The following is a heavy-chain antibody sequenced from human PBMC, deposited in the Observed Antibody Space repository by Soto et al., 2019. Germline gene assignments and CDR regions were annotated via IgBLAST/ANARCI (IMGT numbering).Heavy chain of an antibody. CDR2: IIPLHNTS. CDR3: AMWSHWNQLYYQGMEV. Sequence: QVHLLQSGAEVKKPGSSLRVSCNVSGGACTNYSLNWVSHAPGQGLEWLGVIIPLHNTSNYSLKFLGRGSITADMSSSTVYMYVSGLTSEDTATDYCAMWSHWNQLYYQGMEVWVQGTAVTVSS. CDR1: GGACTNYS. V-gene: IGHV1-69*06. D-gene: IGHD1-1*01. J-gene: IGHJ6*02.